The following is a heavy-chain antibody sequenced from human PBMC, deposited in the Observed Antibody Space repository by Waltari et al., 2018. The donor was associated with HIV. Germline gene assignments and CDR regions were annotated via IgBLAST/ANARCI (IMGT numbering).Heavy chain of an antibody. V-gene: IGHV3-7*04. J-gene: IGHJ4*02. Sequence: EVQLVESGGGLVQPGGSLRLSCAASGFTFSSYWMSWVRQAPGTGLERVANIKQDGSEKYYVDSVKGRFTISRDNAKNSLYLQMNSLRAEDTAVYYCARVPTYYDFWSGSLDYWGQGTLVTVSS. CDR1: GFTFSSYW. CDR2: IKQDGSEK. D-gene: IGHD3-3*01. CDR3: ARVPTYYDFWSGSLDY.